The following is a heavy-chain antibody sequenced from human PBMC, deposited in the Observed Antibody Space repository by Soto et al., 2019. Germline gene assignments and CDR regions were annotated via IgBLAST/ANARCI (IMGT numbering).Heavy chain of an antibody. CDR1: GFTFSSYW. CDR3: AKDLVEVKRDYPIVYYYFDY. D-gene: IGHD4-17*01. CDR2: INSDGSST. J-gene: IGHJ4*02. V-gene: IGHV3-74*01. Sequence: GGSLRLSCAASGFTFSSYWMHWVRQAPGKGLVWVSRINSDGSSTSYADSVKGRFTISRDNAKNTLYLQMNSLRVDDTAIYYCAKDLVEVKRDYPIVYYYFDYWGQGTLVTVSS.